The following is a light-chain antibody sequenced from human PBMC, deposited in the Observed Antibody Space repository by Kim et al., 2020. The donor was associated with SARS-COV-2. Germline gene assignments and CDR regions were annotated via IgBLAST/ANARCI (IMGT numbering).Light chain of an antibody. CDR2: AAS. J-gene: IGKJ2*01. CDR3: QQSHSTLYT. CDR1: QSISNY. V-gene: IGKV1-39*01. Sequence: SASVGDRVPITCRASQSISNYLHWYQQKPGRAPNLLIYAASKLQSGVSSRFSGSGSGTDFTLTITSLQPEDFATYYCQQSHSTLYTFGQGTKLEI.